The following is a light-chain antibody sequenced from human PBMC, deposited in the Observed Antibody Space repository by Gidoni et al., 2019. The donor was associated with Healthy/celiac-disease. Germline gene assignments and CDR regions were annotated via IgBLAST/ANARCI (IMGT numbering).Light chain of an antibody. CDR1: QSISSY. V-gene: IGKV1-39*01. CDR2: AAS. J-gene: IGKJ2*03. Sequence: DIQMIPSPSSLSASVGDRVTITCRASQSISSYLNWYQQKPGKAPKLLIYAASSLQSGVPSRFSGSGSGTDFTLTISSLQPEDFATYYCQQSYSTPRSFGQGTKLDIK. CDR3: QQSYSTPRS.